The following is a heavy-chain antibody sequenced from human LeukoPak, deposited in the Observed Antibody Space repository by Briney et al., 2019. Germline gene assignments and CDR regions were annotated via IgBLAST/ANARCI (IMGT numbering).Heavy chain of an antibody. D-gene: IGHD2-2*01. CDR1: GYTFTGCY. Sequence: ASVEVSCKASGYTFTGCYMHWVRQAPGQGLERRGWINPNSGGTNYAEKIQGRVTMTRDTSISTAYMELSRLRSDATAVYYCARDNWVRLDCSSTSCYEDWFDPWGQGTLVTVSS. J-gene: IGHJ5*02. CDR3: ARDNWVRLDCSSTSCYEDWFDP. CDR2: INPNSGGT. V-gene: IGHV1-2*02.